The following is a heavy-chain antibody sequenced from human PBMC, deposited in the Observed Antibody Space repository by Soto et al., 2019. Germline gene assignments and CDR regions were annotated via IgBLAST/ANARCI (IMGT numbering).Heavy chain of an antibody. Sequence: GESLKISCKGSGYSFTSYWIGWVRQMPGKGLEWMGIIHPGDSDTRYSPSFQGQVTISADKSISTAYLQWSSLKASDTAMYYCARAPRVFWSGYFTRDYYYYMDVWGKGTTVTVSS. V-gene: IGHV5-51*01. CDR2: IHPGDSDT. D-gene: IGHD3-3*01. J-gene: IGHJ6*03. CDR3: ARAPRVFWSGYFTRDYYYYMDV. CDR1: GYSFTSYW.